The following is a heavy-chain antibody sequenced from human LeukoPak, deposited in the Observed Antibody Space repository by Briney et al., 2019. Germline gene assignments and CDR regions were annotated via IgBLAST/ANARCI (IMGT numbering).Heavy chain of an antibody. D-gene: IGHD6-13*01. J-gene: IGHJ4*02. CDR1: GFSLSTSGVG. V-gene: IGHV2-5*02. CDR3: AHRLTGYNSNWYHGYFDY. CDR2: SYWDDDK. Sequence: ESGPTLVKPTQTLTLTCTFSGFSLSTSGVGVGWIRQLPGKALEWLTLSYWDDDKRYNPSLKSRLTVTKDVSKSQVVLTLTNVDPVDTATYYCAHRLTGYNSNWYHGYFDYWGPGTLVTVSS.